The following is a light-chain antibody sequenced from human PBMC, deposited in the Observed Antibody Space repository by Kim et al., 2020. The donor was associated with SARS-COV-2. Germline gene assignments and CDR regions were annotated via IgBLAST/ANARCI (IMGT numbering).Light chain of an antibody. CDR3: QQYGRSPYT. CDR1: QRLASSY. V-gene: IGKV3-20*01. CDR2: ATS. J-gene: IGKJ2*01. Sequence: LSPGERATLSCRASQRLASSYLLWLQQKPGQAPRLLIYATSTRATDIPDRFSGSGSGTDFTLTISRLEPEDFAVYYCQQYGRSPYTFGQGTKLEI.